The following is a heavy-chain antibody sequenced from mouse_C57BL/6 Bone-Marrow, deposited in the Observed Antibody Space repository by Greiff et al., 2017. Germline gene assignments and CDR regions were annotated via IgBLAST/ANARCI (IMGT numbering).Heavy chain of an antibody. Sequence: EVKLQQSGPELVKPGDSVKISCKASGYSFTGYFMNWVMQSHGKSLEWIGRINPYNGDTFYNQKFKGKATLTVDKSSSTAHMELRSLTSEDSAVYYCARVATDYYAMDYWGQGTSVTVSS. V-gene: IGHV1-20*01. CDR1: GYSFTGYF. J-gene: IGHJ4*01. CDR2: INPYNGDT. CDR3: ARVATDYYAMDY.